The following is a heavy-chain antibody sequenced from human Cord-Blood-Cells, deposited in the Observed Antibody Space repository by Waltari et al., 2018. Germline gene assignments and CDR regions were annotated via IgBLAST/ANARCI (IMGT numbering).Heavy chain of an antibody. CDR2: INHSGST. Sequence: QVQLQQWGAGLLRTSETLSPTCAVYGWSFRGYYWGWIRQPPGKGREWIGEINHSGSTNYNPSLKSRVTISVDTSKNQFSLKLSSVTAADTAVYYCARFDYWGQGTLVTVSS. J-gene: IGHJ4*02. CDR3: ARFDY. V-gene: IGHV4-34*01. CDR1: GWSFRGYY.